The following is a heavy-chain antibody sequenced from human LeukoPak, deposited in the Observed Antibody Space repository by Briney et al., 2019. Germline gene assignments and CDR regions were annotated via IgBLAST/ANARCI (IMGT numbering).Heavy chain of an antibody. Sequence: GGSLRLSCAASGFTFSSYSMNWVRQAPGKGLEWVSSISSSSRYIYYADSVKGRFTISRDNAKNSLYLQMNSLRAEDTAVYYCARGHVAVAGPYWGQGTLVTVSS. CDR3: ARGHVAVAGPY. CDR1: GFTFSSYS. J-gene: IGHJ4*02. D-gene: IGHD6-19*01. V-gene: IGHV3-21*01. CDR2: ISSSSRYI.